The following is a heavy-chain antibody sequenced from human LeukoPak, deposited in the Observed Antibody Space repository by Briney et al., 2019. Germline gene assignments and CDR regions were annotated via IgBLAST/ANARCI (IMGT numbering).Heavy chain of an antibody. J-gene: IGHJ4*02. Sequence: QSGGSLRLSCAASGFTVSNNYMNWVRQAPGKGLEWVSVIYSGGSTYYSDSVKGRFTISRDNSKNTLYLQMNSLRAEDTAVYYCARVVGATRFFDYWGQGTLVTVSS. CDR1: GFTVSNNY. CDR3: ARVVGATRFFDY. D-gene: IGHD1-26*01. CDR2: IYSGGST. V-gene: IGHV3-53*01.